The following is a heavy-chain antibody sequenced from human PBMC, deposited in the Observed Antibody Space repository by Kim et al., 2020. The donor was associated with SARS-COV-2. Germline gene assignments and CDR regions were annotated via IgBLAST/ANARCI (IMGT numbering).Heavy chain of an antibody. V-gene: IGHV4-31*02. CDR3: ARDSGSSPFDC. J-gene: IGHJ4*02. D-gene: IGHD3-10*01. Sequence: YYNPCHKSRVTLSVDTSKNQFCLRLSSVTAADTAVYYCARDSGSSPFDCWGQGTLVTVSS.